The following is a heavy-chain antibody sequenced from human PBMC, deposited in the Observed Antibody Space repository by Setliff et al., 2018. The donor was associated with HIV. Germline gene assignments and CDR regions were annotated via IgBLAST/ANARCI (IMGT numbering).Heavy chain of an antibody. CDR1: GGSISSGDYY. D-gene: IGHD3-3*01. V-gene: IGHV4-30-4*08. J-gene: IGHJ4*02. Sequence: SETLSLTCTVSGGSISSGDYYWSWIRQPPGKGLEWIGYIYYSGSTYYNPSLKSRVTISTDTSKNQFSLRLNSVTAADTAVYFCARETDVSTSWFGGYYFDFWGQGTVVTVSS. CDR3: ARETDVSTSWFGGYYFDF. CDR2: IYYSGST.